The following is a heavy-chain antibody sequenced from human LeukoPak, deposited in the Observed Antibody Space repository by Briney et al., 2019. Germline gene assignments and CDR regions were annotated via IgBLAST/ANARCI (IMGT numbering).Heavy chain of an antibody. J-gene: IGHJ4*02. Sequence: GGSLRLSCAASGFTFDDYGMSWVRQAPGKGLEWVSGTNWNGGSTGYADSVKGRFTISRDNAKNSLYLQLNSLRAEDTALYYCARHIGATYSSGWYYFDYWGQGTLVTVSS. CDR2: TNWNGGST. D-gene: IGHD6-19*01. V-gene: IGHV3-20*04. CDR1: GFTFDDYG. CDR3: ARHIGATYSSGWYYFDY.